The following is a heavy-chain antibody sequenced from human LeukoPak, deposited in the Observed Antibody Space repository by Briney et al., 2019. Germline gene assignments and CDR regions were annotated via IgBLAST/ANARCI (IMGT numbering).Heavy chain of an antibody. CDR1: GFTFDDYA. Sequence: GGSLRLSCAASGFTFDDYAMHWVRQAPGKGLEWVSGISWNSGSIGYADSVKGRFTISGDNAKNSLYLQMNSLRAEDTALYYCAKDYPRFSNYGYFDYWGQGTLVTVSS. D-gene: IGHD4-11*01. V-gene: IGHV3-9*01. CDR2: ISWNSGSI. CDR3: AKDYPRFSNYGYFDY. J-gene: IGHJ4*02.